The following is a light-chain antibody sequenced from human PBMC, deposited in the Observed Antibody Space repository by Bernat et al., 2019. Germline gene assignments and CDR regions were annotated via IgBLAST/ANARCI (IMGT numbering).Light chain of an antibody. CDR2: GAS. CDR1: QSITNW. CDR3: QQLDKFPIT. V-gene: IGKV1-5*01. J-gene: IGKJ5*01. Sequence: DIQMTQSPSTLSASVGDRVTITCRASQSITNWLAWYQQKPGKAPHLLIYGASTLQSGVPSRFSGSGSGTEFTLTISSLQPEDSATYYCQQLDKFPITFGQGTRLEIK.